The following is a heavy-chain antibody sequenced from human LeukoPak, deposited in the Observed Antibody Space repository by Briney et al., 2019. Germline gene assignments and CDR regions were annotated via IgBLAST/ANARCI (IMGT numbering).Heavy chain of an antibody. CDR2: VYYSGST. CDR1: GGSISTYY. Sequence: SETLSLTCTVSGGSISTYYWSWIRQPPGRGLEWIGYVYYSGSTNYNPSLKSRVTISVDTSKNQFSLKLSSVTAADTAVYYCARGYSYTNFDYWGQGTLVTVSS. D-gene: IGHD5-18*01. J-gene: IGHJ4*02. V-gene: IGHV4-59*08. CDR3: ARGYSYTNFDY.